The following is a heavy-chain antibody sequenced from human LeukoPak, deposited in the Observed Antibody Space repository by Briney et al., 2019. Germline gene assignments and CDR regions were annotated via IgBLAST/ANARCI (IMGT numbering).Heavy chain of an antibody. CDR1: GFTFSDYY. V-gene: IGHV3-11*04. CDR2: ISSSGSTI. D-gene: IGHD6-13*01. CDR3: ARDIRYSSSWTFDY. J-gene: IGHJ4*02. Sequence: KPGGSLRLSCAASGFTFSDYYMSWIRQAPGKGLEWVSYISSSGSTIYYADSVKGRFTISRDNAKNSLYLQMNSLRAEDTAVYYCARDIRYSSSWTFDYWGQGTLVTVSS.